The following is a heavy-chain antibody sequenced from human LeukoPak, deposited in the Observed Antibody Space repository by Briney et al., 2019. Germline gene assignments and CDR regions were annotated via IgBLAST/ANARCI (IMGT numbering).Heavy chain of an antibody. J-gene: IGHJ4*02. CDR2: INHSGST. D-gene: IGHD3-3*01. CDR1: GGSFSGYY. Sequence: PSETLSLTCAVYGGSFSGYYWSWIRQPPGKGLEWIGEINHSGSTNYNPSLKSRVTISVDTSKNQFSLKLSSVTAADTAVYYCARKGYDFWSGYHYYFDYWGQGTLVTVSS. CDR3: ARKGYDFWSGYHYYFDY. V-gene: IGHV4-34*01.